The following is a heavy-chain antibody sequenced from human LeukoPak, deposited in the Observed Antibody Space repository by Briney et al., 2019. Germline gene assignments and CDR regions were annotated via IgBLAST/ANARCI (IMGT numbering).Heavy chain of an antibody. V-gene: IGHV4-59*12. D-gene: IGHD3-22*01. CDR1: GGSISSYY. CDR3: ARDSSSGYYFIPYYYGMDV. Sequence: PSETLSLTCTVSGGSISSYYWSWIRQPPGKGLEWIGYIYYSGSTNYNPSLKSRVTISVDTSKNQFSLQLNSVTPEDTAVYYCARDSSSGYYFIPYYYGMDVWGQGTTVTVSS. J-gene: IGHJ6*02. CDR2: IYYSGST.